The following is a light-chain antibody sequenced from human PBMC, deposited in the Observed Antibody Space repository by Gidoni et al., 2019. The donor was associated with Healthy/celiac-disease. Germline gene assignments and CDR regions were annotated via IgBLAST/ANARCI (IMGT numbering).Light chain of an antibody. J-gene: IGKJ1*01. CDR2: GAS. CDR1: QSVSSSY. Sequence: EIVLTQSPGTLSLSPGERATLSCRASQSVSSSYLAWYQQKPGKAPRLLIYGASSRATGLPDRFSGSGSGTDFTLTISRLEPEDFAVYYCQQYGSSRTFGQGTKVEIK. CDR3: QQYGSSRT. V-gene: IGKV3-20*01.